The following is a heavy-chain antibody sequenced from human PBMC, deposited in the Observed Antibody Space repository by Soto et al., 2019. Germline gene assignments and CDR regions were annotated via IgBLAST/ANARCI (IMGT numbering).Heavy chain of an antibody. CDR3: ARDQYGLKGYRFQH. CDR1: GYTFTSYA. CDR2: INAGNGNT. Sequence: QVQLVQSGAEVKKPGASVKVSCKASGYTFTSYAMHWVRQAPGQRLEWMGWINAGNGNTKYSQKFQGRVTITSDTSASTAYMELSSLRSEDTAVYYCARDQYGLKGYRFQHWGQGTLVTVSS. D-gene: IGHD4-17*01. V-gene: IGHV1-3*01. J-gene: IGHJ1*01.